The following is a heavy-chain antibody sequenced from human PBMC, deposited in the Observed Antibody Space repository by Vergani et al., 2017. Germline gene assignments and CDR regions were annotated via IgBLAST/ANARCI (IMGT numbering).Heavy chain of an antibody. D-gene: IGHD3-10*01. J-gene: IGHJ3*02. Sequence: QVQLVQSGAEVKKPGSSVKVSCKASGGTFSSYAISWVRQAPGQGLEWMGGIIPIFGTANYAQKFQGRVTITADESTSTAYMELSSLRSEDTAVYYCARDHQVDGMTMVRPGRGDAFDIWGQGTMVTVSS. V-gene: IGHV1-69*01. CDR3: ARDHQVDGMTMVRPGRGDAFDI. CDR2: IIPIFGTA. CDR1: GGTFSSYA.